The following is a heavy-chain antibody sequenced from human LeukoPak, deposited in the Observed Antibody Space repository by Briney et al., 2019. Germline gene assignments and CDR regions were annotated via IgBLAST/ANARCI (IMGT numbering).Heavy chain of an antibody. CDR2: IGGSGGKT. D-gene: IGHD5-12*01. J-gene: IGHJ4*02. Sequence: GGSLRLSCAASGFSFGFYAMSWVRQAPGKGLEWVSAIGGSGGKTHYAESVRGRFTISRDNSKNTLSLQMTNLRAEDTAIYYCARDGYNNYWYIDFWGQGTLVTVSS. V-gene: IGHV3-23*01. CDR1: GFSFGFYA. CDR3: ARDGYNNYWYIDF.